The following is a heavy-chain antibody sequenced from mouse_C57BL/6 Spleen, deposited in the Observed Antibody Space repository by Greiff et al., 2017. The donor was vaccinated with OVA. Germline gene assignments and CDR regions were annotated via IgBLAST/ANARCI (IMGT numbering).Heavy chain of an antibody. Sequence: EVMLVESGGGLVKPGGSLKLSCAASGFTFSDYGMHWVRQAPEKGLEWVAYISSGSSTIYYADTVKGRFTISRDNAKNTLFLQMTSLRSEDTAMYYCARPYYSYWYFDVWGTGTTVTVSS. CDR2: ISSGSSTI. CDR1: GFTFSDYG. D-gene: IGHD2-12*01. CDR3: ARPYYSYWYFDV. V-gene: IGHV5-17*01. J-gene: IGHJ1*03.